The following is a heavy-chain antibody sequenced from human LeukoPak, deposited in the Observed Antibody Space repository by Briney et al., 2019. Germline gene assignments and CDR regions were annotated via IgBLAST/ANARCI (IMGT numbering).Heavy chain of an antibody. J-gene: IGHJ4*02. D-gene: IGHD3-22*01. CDR3: ARGPRYYYDSSGYYQDFDY. CDR2: IYYSGST. Sequence: SETLSLTCTVSGGSISGSSYYWGWIRQPPGKGLEWIGSIYYSGSTYYNPSLKSRVTISVDTSKNQFSLKLSSVTAADTAVYYCARGPRYYYDSSGYYQDFDYWGQGTLVTVSS. CDR1: GGSISGSSYY. V-gene: IGHV4-39*01.